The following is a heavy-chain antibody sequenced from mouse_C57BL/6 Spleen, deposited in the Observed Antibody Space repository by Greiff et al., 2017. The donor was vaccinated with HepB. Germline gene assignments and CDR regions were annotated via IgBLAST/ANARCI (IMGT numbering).Heavy chain of an antibody. V-gene: IGHV5-6*01. D-gene: IGHD1-1*01. CDR1: GFTFSSYG. J-gene: IGHJ4*01. CDR3: ARGSYYGSSSAMDY. Sequence: EVMLVESGGDLVKPGGSLKLSCAASGFTFSSYGMSWVRQTPDKRLEWVATISSGGSYTYYPDSVKGRFTISRDNAKNTLYLQMSSLKSEDTAMYYCARGSYYGSSSAMDYWGQGTSVTVSS. CDR2: ISSGGSYT.